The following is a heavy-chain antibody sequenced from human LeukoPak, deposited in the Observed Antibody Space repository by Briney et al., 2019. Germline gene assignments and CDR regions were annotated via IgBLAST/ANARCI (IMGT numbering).Heavy chain of an antibody. CDR2: IYHSGST. CDR3: ARNRGYYDSSGYYAVDY. CDR1: GYSISTGYY. J-gene: IGHJ4*02. Sequence: SETLSLTCAVSGYSISTGYYWGWIRQPPGKGLEWIGSIYHSGSTYYNPSLKSRVTISVDTSKNQFSLKLCSVTAADTAVYYCARNRGYYDSSGYYAVDYWGQGTLVTVSS. V-gene: IGHV4-38-2*01. D-gene: IGHD3-22*01.